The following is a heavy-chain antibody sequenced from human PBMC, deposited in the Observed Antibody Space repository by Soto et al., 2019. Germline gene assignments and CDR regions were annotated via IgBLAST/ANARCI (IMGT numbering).Heavy chain of an antibody. D-gene: IGHD1-1*01. V-gene: IGHV3-23*01. CDR2: ISGSGGST. J-gene: IGHJ5*02. Sequence: GRSLRLCCAASGFTFSSYAMCRVRQAPEKGLEWVSTISGSGGSTYYADSVKGRFTISRDNWKNTLYLQLNSLRAEDTAVYYCAKERTTAGTTVRFDPWRQGTLVTVSS. CDR3: AKERTTAGTTVRFDP. CDR1: GFTFSSYA.